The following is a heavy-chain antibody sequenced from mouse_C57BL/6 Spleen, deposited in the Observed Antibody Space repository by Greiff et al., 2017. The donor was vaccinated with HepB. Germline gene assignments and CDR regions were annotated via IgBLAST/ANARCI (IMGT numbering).Heavy chain of an antibody. V-gene: IGHV1-72*01. CDR2: IDPNSGGT. J-gene: IGHJ4*01. CDR3: ARDTTVVATGAMDY. CDR1: GYTLTSYW. Sequence: QVQLQQPGAELVKPGASVKVSCKASGYTLTSYWMHWVKQRPGRGLEWIGRIDPNSGGTKYNEKFKSKATLTVDKPSSTAYMQLSSLTSEDSAVYYCARDTTVVATGAMDYWGQGTSVTVSS. D-gene: IGHD1-1*01.